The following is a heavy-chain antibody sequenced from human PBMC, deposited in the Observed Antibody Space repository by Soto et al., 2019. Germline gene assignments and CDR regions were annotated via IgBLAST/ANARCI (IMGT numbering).Heavy chain of an antibody. J-gene: IGHJ3*02. CDR3: ASLTFGVRLAFDI. CDR1: GFIFSSYS. V-gene: IGHV3-74*01. D-gene: IGHD3-3*01. CDR2: INGDGSDT. Sequence: EVQLVESGGALVQPGGSLKLSCVASGFIFSSYSMHWVRQAPGKGLVWVSHINGDGSDTTYADSVKGRFTISRDNSKNTFYLEINSLRADDSAVYFCASLTFGVRLAFDIWGQGTKVVVSS.